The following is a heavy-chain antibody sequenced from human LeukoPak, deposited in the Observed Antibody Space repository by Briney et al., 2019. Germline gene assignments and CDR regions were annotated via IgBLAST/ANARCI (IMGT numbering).Heavy chain of an antibody. CDR2: ISYDGSNK. CDR3: ARDAGTVTIYFYY. J-gene: IGHJ4*02. CDR1: GFTFSSYA. D-gene: IGHD4-17*01. V-gene: IGHV3-30-3*01. Sequence: PGKSLRLSCAASGFTFSSYALHWVRQAPGKGLEWVAVISYDGSNKYYADSVKGRFTISRDNSKNTLYLQMNSLRAEDTAVYYCARDAGTVTIYFYYWGQGTLVTVSS.